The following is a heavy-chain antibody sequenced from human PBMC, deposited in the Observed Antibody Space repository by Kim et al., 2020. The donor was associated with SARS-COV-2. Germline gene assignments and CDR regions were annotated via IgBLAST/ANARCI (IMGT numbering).Heavy chain of an antibody. Sequence: SETLSLTCTVSGGSISSGGYYWSWIRQHPGKGLEWIGYIYYSGSTYYNPSLKSRVTISVDTSKNQFSLKLSSMTAADTAVYYCARDQRIYYGSGSLDYYGMDVWGQGTTVTVSS. CDR3: ARDQRIYYGSGSLDYYGMDV. CDR2: IYYSGST. D-gene: IGHD3-10*01. V-gene: IGHV4-31*03. J-gene: IGHJ6*02. CDR1: GGSISSGGYY.